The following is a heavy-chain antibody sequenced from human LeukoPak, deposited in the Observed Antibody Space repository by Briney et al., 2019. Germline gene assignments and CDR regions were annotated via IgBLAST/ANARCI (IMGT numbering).Heavy chain of an antibody. D-gene: IGHD4-11*01. Sequence: PGGSLRLSCVASGFAFSDYGIQWARQAPGKGLEWVAVVAKDGGHKVYSDSVKGRLSISRDNSKNTAFLQMDSLRTEDAAVYFCAREHSHSNWFFDLWGPGTPVTVSS. CDR3: AREHSHSNWFFDL. CDR1: GFAFSDYG. CDR2: VAKDGGHK. J-gene: IGHJ2*01. V-gene: IGHV3-30*03.